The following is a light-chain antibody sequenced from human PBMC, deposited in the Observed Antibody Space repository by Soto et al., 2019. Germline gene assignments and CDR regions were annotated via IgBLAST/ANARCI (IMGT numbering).Light chain of an antibody. CDR2: DVT. V-gene: IGLV2-14*01. CDR3: SSYTSSSTYV. Sequence: SVLTQPASVTGSPGQSITISYTGTRSDVGGYNYVYWHQQHPGKAPKLMIYDVTNRPSGVSDRFSGSKSGNTASLTISGLQAEDEADYYCSSYTSSSTYVFGAGTKVTVL. CDR1: RSDVGGYNY. J-gene: IGLJ1*01.